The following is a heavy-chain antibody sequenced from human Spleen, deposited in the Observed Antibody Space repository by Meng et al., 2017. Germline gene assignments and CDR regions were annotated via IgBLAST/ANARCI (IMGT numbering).Heavy chain of an antibody. CDR3: AEGGLEGDSDY. J-gene: IGHJ4*02. D-gene: IGHD1-1*01. V-gene: IGHV3-30*04. CDR2: SSYDGRNK. CDR1: GVSFSDSD. Sequence: GESLKISCAVSGVSFSDSDIHWVRQAPGKGLEWVSVSSYDGRNKNYAHSVKGRFTISRDNSKNTLYLQMNSLRAEDTALYFCAEGGLEGDSDYWGQGTLVTVSS.